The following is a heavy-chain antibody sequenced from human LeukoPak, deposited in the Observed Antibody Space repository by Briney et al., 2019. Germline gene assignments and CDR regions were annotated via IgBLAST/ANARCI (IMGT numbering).Heavy chain of an antibody. J-gene: IGHJ3*02. CDR2: ISYDGSNK. CDR1: GFTFSSYA. Sequence: GGSLRLPCAASGFTFSSYAMHWVRQAPGKGLEWVAVISYDGSNKYYADSVKGRFTISRDNSKNTLYLQMNSLRAEDTAVYYCARLTGRSFDIWGQGTMVTVSS. V-gene: IGHV3-30-3*01. CDR3: ARLTGRSFDI.